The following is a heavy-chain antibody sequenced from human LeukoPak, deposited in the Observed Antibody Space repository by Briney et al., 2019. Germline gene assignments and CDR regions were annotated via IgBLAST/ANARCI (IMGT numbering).Heavy chain of an antibody. CDR3: ARDSDYYYMDV. V-gene: IGHV3-48*01. J-gene: IGHJ6*03. CDR1: GFTFSSYS. Sequence: HPGGSLRLSCAASGFTFSSYSMNWVRQAPGKGLEWVSYISSSSSTIYYADSVKGRFTISRDNAKNSLYLQMNSLRAEDTAVYYCARDSDYYYMDVWGKGTTVTVSS. CDR2: ISSSSSTI.